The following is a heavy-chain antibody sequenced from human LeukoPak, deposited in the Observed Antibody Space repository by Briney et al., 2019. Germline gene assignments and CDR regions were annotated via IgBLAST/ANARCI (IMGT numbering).Heavy chain of an antibody. CDR3: ARLQSDYDFWSGYYPYYYYYMDV. D-gene: IGHD3-3*01. J-gene: IGHJ6*03. CDR1: GGSISSYY. V-gene: IGHV4-4*09. CDR2: IYTSGST. Sequence: SETLSLTCTVSGGSISSYYWSWIRQPPGRGLEWIGYIYTSGSTNYNPSLKSRVTISVDTSKNQFSLKLSSATAADTAVYYCARLQSDYDFWSGYYPYYYYYMDVWGKGTTVTVSS.